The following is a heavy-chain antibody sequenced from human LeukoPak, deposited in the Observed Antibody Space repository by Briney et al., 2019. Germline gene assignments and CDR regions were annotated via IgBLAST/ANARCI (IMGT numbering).Heavy chain of an antibody. CDR3: ARNEVRYSGSEPPFRDWYFDL. V-gene: IGHV1-2*04. D-gene: IGHD1-26*01. CDR2: INPNSGGT. J-gene: IGHJ2*01. CDR1: GYTFTGYY. Sequence: ASVKVSCKASGYTFTGYYMHWVRQAPGQGLEWMGWINPNSGGTNYAQKFQGWVTMTRDTSISTAYMELSRLGSDDTAVYYCARNEVRYSGSEPPFRDWYFDLWGRGTLVTVSS.